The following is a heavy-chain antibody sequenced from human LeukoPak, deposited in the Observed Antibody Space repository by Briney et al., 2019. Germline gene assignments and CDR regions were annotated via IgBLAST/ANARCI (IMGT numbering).Heavy chain of an antibody. J-gene: IGHJ4*02. CDR1: GFIFNNAR. V-gene: IGHV3-15*01. CDR3: TTTNPFY. CDR2: IKSKTDGGTT. Sequence: GGSLRLSCAASGFIFNNARMSWVRLAPGKGLEWVGRIKSKTDGGTTDYAAPVKGRFTISRDDPKNTLYLQMNSLKIEDTAVYYCTTTNPFYWGQGTLVTVSS.